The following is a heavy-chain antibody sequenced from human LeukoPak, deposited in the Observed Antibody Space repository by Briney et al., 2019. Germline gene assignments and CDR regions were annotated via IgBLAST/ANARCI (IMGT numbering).Heavy chain of an antibody. D-gene: IGHD6-13*01. CDR3: AKPRAAAGLFDY. V-gene: IGHV3-23*01. Sequence: GGSLRLSCAASGFTFSSYAMSCVRQAPGRGLEWVSAISGSGGSTYYADSVKGRFTISRDNSKNTLYLQMNSLRAEDTAVYYCAKPRAAAGLFDYWGQGTLVTVSS. CDR1: GFTFSSYA. CDR2: ISGSGGST. J-gene: IGHJ4*02.